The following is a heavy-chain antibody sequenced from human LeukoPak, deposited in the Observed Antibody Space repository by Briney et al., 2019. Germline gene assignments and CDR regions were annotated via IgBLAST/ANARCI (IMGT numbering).Heavy chain of an antibody. CDR2: INSDGSTT. CDR3: ARGHHYYASSAYYY. V-gene: IGHV3-74*01. D-gene: IGHD3-22*01. Sequence: GGSLRLSCAASGFTFISYWMHGVRQAPGEGLVCVSRINSDGSTTSYAASVKGRCTISRDTTKNTLYLQMNSLRAEETAVYYCARGHHYYASSAYYYWGQGTLVAVTS. J-gene: IGHJ4*02. CDR1: GFTFISYW.